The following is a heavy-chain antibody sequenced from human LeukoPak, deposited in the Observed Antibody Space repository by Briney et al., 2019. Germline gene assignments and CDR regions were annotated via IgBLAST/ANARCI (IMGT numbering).Heavy chain of an antibody. Sequence: GGSLRLSCAASGFTFSAYWMHWVRQAPGKGLVWVGRINDVGSDSTYVDSVKGRFTISRDNAKNTLYLQMNNLRAEDTAVYYCAGVKVAGTRSFDYWGQGTLATVSS. J-gene: IGHJ4*02. CDR2: INDVGSDS. CDR1: GFTFSAYW. CDR3: AGVKVAGTRSFDY. D-gene: IGHD6-19*01. V-gene: IGHV3-74*01.